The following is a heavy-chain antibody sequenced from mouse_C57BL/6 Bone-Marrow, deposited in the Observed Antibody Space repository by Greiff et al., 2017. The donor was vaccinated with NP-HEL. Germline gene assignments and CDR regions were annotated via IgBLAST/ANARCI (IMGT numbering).Heavy chain of an antibody. D-gene: IGHD2-5*01. V-gene: IGHV1-76*01. CDR1: GYTFTDYY. J-gene: IGHJ4*01. CDR3: AGRYYNNYGY. Sequence: VKLMEPGAELVRPGASVKLSCKASGYTFTDYYINWVKQRPGQGLEWIARIYPGSGNTYYNEKFKGKATLTADKSSSTASMQLSSLTSEDSAVYFGAGRYYNNYGYWGQGTSVTVSS. CDR2: IYPGSGNT.